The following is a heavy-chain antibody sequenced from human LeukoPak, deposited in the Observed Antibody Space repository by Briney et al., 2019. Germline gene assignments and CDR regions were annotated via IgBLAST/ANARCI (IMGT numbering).Heavy chain of an antibody. Sequence: PGGSLRLSCAASGFTFSSYWMHWVRQASGKGLEWVAVISHDGSKKYYADSVKGRFTISRDNSKNTLYLQMNSLRAEDTAVYYCARVASRAYLQYFFDYWGQGTLVTVTS. J-gene: IGHJ4*02. CDR2: ISHDGSKK. D-gene: IGHD6-6*01. CDR3: ARVASRAYLQYFFDY. V-gene: IGHV3-30-3*01. CDR1: GFTFSSYW.